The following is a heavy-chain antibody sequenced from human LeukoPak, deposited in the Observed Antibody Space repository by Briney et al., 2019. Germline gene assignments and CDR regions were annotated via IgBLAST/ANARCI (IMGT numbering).Heavy chain of an antibody. J-gene: IGHJ4*02. D-gene: IGHD1-26*01. CDR2: ISGSGGST. V-gene: IGHV3-23*01. CDR3: AKEREWELENYFDY. CDR1: GGTFSSYA. Sequence: GASVKVSCKASGGTFSSYAMSWVRQAPGKGLEWVSAISGSGGSTYYADSVKGRFTISRDNSKNTLYLQMNSLRAEDTAVYYCAKEREWELENYFDYWGQGTLVTVSS.